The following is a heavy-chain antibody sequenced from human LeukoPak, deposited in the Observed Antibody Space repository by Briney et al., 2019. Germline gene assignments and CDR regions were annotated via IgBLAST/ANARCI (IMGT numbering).Heavy chain of an antibody. Sequence: PSETLSLTCTVSGASITSNSYYWGWIRQPPGKGLEWIGTIYYSGSTYYNLSLKSRVTISGDTSKNQISLKLSSVTAADTAVYYCARNKQSTVYSAFDIWGQGTMVTVSS. CDR3: ARNKQSTVYSAFDI. CDR2: IYYSGST. J-gene: IGHJ3*02. CDR1: GASITSNSYY. V-gene: IGHV4-39*07. D-gene: IGHD5/OR15-5a*01.